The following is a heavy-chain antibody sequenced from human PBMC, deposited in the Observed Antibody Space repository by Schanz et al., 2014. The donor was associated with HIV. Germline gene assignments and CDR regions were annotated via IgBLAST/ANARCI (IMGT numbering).Heavy chain of an antibody. CDR2: ISAYNGKT. J-gene: IGHJ6*02. V-gene: IGHV1-18*01. CDR3: ARGARYGMDV. Sequence: QVQVVQSGAEVKKPGSSVKVSCKASGGPFSSSAISWVRQAPGQGLEWMGWISAYNGKTNYARKVQGRVTMTTDTSTTTAYMELRSLRSDDTAVYYCARGARYGMDVWGQGTTVTVSS. CDR1: GGPFSSSA.